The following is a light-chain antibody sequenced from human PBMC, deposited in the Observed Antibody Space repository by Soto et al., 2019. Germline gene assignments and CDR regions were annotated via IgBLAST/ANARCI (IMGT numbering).Light chain of an antibody. Sequence: DIQMTQSPSSLSVSVGDRVTITCRASQSIGGFLNWYQQKLGKAPKLLIYAASSLQSGVTSRFSGSGSGTDVTLTISSLQPEDFATYYCQQSYSTPLTFGGGTKVEI. CDR1: QSIGGF. V-gene: IGKV1-39*01. J-gene: IGKJ4*01. CDR3: QQSYSTPLT. CDR2: AAS.